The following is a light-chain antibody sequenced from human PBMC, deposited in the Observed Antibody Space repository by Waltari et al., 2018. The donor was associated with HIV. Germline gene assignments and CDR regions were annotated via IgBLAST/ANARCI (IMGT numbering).Light chain of an antibody. CDR2: STY. V-gene: IGLV1-44*01. Sequence: QSVLAQPPSTSGTPGQTISISCSGSNSNIARTTVAWYQQFPGTAPKLLIYSTYQRPSGVPDRFSGSKSGTSASLAISGLQSEDEGDYFCATWDDSLSGPVFGGGTKLTVL. J-gene: IGLJ3*02. CDR1: NSNIARTT. CDR3: ATWDDSLSGPV.